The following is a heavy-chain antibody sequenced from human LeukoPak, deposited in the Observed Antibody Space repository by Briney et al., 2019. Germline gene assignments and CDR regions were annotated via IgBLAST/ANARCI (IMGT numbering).Heavy chain of an antibody. Sequence: GGSLRLSCAASGFTFDDYAMHWVRQAPGKGLEWVSLISWDGGSTYYADSVKGRFTISRDNSKNSLYLQMNSLRAEDTALYYCAKGISPYDYVCVGFWGQGTMVTVSS. CDR1: GFTFDDYA. V-gene: IGHV3-43D*03. J-gene: IGHJ3*01. D-gene: IGHD3-16*01. CDR3: AKGISPYDYVCVGF. CDR2: ISWDGGST.